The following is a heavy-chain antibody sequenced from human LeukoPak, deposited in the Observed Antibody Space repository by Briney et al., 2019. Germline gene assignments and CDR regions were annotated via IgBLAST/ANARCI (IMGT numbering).Heavy chain of an antibody. CDR1: GFTFNTYN. D-gene: IGHD2-2*01. Sequence: GGSLRLSCAASGFTFNTYNMNWVRQAPGKGLEWVSSISSSSSYIYYADSVKGRFTISRDNAKNSLYLQMNSLRAEDTAVYYCAREYCSSTSCTYYFDYWGQGTLVTVSS. CDR3: AREYCSSTSCTYYFDY. J-gene: IGHJ4*02. V-gene: IGHV3-21*01. CDR2: ISSSSSYI.